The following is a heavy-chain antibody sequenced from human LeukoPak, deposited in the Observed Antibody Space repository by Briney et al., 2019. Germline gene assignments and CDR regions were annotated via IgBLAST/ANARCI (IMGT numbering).Heavy chain of an antibody. J-gene: IGHJ4*02. Sequence: SETLSLTCAVYGGPFSGYYWSWIRQPPGKGLEWIGEINHSGSTNYNPSLKSRVTISVDTSKNQFSLKLSSVTAADTAVYYCARRRVGAIDYWGQGTLVTVSS. D-gene: IGHD1-26*01. CDR2: INHSGST. CDR1: GGPFSGYY. V-gene: IGHV4-34*01. CDR3: ARRRVGAIDY.